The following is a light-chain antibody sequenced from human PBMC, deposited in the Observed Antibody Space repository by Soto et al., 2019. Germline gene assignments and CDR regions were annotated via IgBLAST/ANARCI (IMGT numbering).Light chain of an antibody. J-gene: IGLJ1*01. V-gene: IGLV2-14*03. CDR3: CSYAGSSLYV. CDR2: DVR. CDR1: SSDIGAYEH. Sequence: QSALTQPSSMSGSPGQSITISCTGTSSDIGAYEHVSWYQQRPGRAPKVLIYDVRIRPSEVSNRFSGSKSGDTASLTISGLQAEDEAVYYCCSYAGSSLYVFGTGTKLTVL.